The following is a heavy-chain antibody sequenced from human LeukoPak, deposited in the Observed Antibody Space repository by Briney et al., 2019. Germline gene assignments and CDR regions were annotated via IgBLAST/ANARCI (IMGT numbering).Heavy chain of an antibody. CDR3: AREALRRGSSSFDY. J-gene: IGHJ4*02. CDR2: IWYDGSNK. CDR1: GFTFSSYG. Sequence: GGSLRLSCAASGFTFSSYGMHWVRQAPGKGLEWVAVIWYDGSNKCYADSVKGRFTISRDNSKNTLYLQMNSLRAEDTAVYYCAREALRRGSSSFDYWGQGTLVTVSS. D-gene: IGHD6-6*01. V-gene: IGHV3-33*01.